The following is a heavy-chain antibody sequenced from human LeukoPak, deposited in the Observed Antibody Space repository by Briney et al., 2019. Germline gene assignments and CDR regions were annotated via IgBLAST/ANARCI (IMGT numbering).Heavy chain of an antibody. Sequence: GGSLRLSCAASGFTFSSYWMSWVRQAPGKGLEWVANIKQDGSEKYYVDSVKGRFTISRDNAKNSLYLQMNSLRAEDTAVYYCARIDIVVVPAAIRDYYYYGMDVWGQGTTVTVYS. D-gene: IGHD2-2*02. CDR1: GFTFSSYW. CDR3: ARIDIVVVPAAIRDYYYYGMDV. V-gene: IGHV3-7*01. J-gene: IGHJ6*02. CDR2: IKQDGSEK.